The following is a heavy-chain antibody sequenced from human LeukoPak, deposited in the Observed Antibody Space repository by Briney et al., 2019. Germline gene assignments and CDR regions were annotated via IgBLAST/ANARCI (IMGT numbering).Heavy chain of an antibody. CDR1: GFTFTTYW. CDR2: INQDGSEN. Sequence: GGSLRLSCAVSGFTFTTYWMTWVRPAPGKGLVWVASINQDGSENYYADSLKGRFTISRDNDKNSLYLQVSSLRAEDTAVYYCARGVFTFDYWGQGNLVTVSS. J-gene: IGHJ4*02. CDR3: ARGVFTFDY. V-gene: IGHV3-7*01.